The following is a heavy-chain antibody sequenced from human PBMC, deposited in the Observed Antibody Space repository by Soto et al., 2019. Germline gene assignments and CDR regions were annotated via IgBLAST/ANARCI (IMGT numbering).Heavy chain of an antibody. V-gene: IGHV1-69*02. CDR2: IIPILGIA. J-gene: IGHJ2*01. CDR1: GGTFSSYT. Sequence: QVQLVQSGAEVKKPGSSVKVSCKASGGTFSSYTISWVRQAPGQGLEWMGRIIPILGIANYAQKFQGRVTITADKSTSTAYMELSSLRSEDTAVYYCARAGRVAVTTILGNWYFDLWGRGTLVTVSS. D-gene: IGHD4-17*01. CDR3: ARAGRVAVTTILGNWYFDL.